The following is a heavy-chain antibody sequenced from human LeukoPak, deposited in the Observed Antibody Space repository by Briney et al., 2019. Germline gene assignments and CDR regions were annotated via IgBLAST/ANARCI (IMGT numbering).Heavy chain of an antibody. Sequence: GGSLRLSCAASGFTFSNAWMSWVRQAPGKGLEWVSSISSSSSYIYYADSVKGRFTISIDNAKNSLYLQMNSLRAEDTAVYYCARAQRITIFGVVTKYNWFDPWGQGTLVTVSS. D-gene: IGHD3-3*01. CDR1: GFTFSNAW. V-gene: IGHV3-21*01. J-gene: IGHJ5*02. CDR2: ISSSSSYI. CDR3: ARAQRITIFGVVTKYNWFDP.